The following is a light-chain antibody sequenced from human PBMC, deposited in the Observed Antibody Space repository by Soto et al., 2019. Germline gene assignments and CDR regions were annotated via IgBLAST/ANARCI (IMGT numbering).Light chain of an antibody. CDR1: QSISSY. V-gene: IGKV1-39*01. CDR2: AAS. CDR3: XXXXSTPXT. Sequence: DIQMTQSPSSLSASVGDRVTITCRASQSISSYLNWYQQKPGKAPKLLIYAASSLQSGVPSRFSGSGSGTDFTLTISSXXPXXXXXXXXXXXXSTPXTFGPGTKVDIK. J-gene: IGKJ3*01.